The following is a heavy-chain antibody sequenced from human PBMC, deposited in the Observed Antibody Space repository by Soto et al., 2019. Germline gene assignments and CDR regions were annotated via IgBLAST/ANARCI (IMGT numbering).Heavy chain of an antibody. Sequence: GGSLRLSCAASGFTFSSYAMHWVRQAPGKGLEWVAVISYDGSNKYYADSVKGRFTISRDNSKNTLYLQMNSLRAEDTAVYYCARDRRARAYYYGSGSYYTNSGGMDVWGQGTTVTVSS. CDR3: ARDRRARAYYYGSGSYYTNSGGMDV. CDR1: GFTFSSYA. D-gene: IGHD3-10*01. V-gene: IGHV3-30-3*01. CDR2: ISYDGSNK. J-gene: IGHJ6*02.